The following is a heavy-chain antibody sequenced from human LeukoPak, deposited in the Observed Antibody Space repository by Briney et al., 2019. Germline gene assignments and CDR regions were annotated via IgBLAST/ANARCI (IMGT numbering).Heavy chain of an antibody. CDR1: GFTFRSYI. CDR3: ARARMVATIYYFDY. Sequence: GGSLRLSCAASGFTFRSYIMNWVPDAPGKGLGWGSYISSSSSTIYYADSVKGRFTISRDNAKNSLYLQMNSLRDEDTAVYYCARARMVATIYYFDYWGQGTLVTVSS. V-gene: IGHV3-48*02. D-gene: IGHD5-12*01. CDR2: ISSSSSTI. J-gene: IGHJ4*02.